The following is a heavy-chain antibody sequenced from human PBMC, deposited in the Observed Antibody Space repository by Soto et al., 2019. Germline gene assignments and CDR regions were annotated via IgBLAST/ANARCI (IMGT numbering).Heavy chain of an antibody. V-gene: IGHV3-9*01. CDR3: AKGFYYDFWSGYDY. CDR2: ISWNSGSI. CDR1: GFTFDDYA. D-gene: IGHD3-3*01. Sequence: EVQLVESGGGLVQPGRSLRLSCAASGFTFDDYAMHWVRQAPGKGLEWVSGISWNSGSIGYADSVKGRFTISRDNAKNSLYLQMNSLRAEDTASYYCAKGFYYDFWSGYDYWGQGTLVTVSS. J-gene: IGHJ4*02.